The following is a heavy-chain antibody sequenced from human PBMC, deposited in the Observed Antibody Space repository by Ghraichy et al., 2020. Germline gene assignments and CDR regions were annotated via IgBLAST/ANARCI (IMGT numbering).Heavy chain of an antibody. J-gene: IGHJ5*01. Sequence: SETLSLTCTVSGGTVSSGDSSWSWIRQPPGKGLEWIGYVFHSGSTYYNPSLMSRVSISVDTSKNQFSLRLTSVTAADSAVSFCARDVGTVTTSRFDSWGQGTLVTVSS. V-gene: IGHV4-30-4*07. CDR1: GGTVSSGDSS. D-gene: IGHD4-17*01. CDR3: ARDVGTVTTSRFDS. CDR2: VFHSGST.